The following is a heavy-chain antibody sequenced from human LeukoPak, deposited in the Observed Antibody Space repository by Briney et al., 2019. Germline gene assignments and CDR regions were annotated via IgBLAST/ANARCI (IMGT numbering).Heavy chain of an antibody. V-gene: IGHV3-23*01. CDR2: ISGSGGRT. D-gene: IGHD4-23*01. J-gene: IGHJ6*03. CDR1: GFPFSGYS. Sequence: GGSLRLSCEASGFPFSGYSMTWVRQAPGKGLEWVSAISGSGGRTYYADSVKGRFTISRDNSKYTLYLQMNSLRAEDTAVYYCAKGATVAYYYYYMDVWGKGTTVTVSS. CDR3: AKGATVAYYYYYMDV.